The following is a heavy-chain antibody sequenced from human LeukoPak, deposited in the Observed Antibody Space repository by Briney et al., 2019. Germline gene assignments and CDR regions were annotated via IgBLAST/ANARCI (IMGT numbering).Heavy chain of an antibody. V-gene: IGHV3-30*03. Sequence: GGSLRLSCAASGFSFKDYNMHWARQAPGKGLEWVAVITYDGSNKYYTDSVKGRFTISRDNAKNSLYLQMNSLRAEDTAVYYCARSSSRYCSGGSCYSGVLGYFDYWGQGTLVTVSS. CDR3: ARSSSRYCSGGSCYSGVLGYFDY. D-gene: IGHD2-15*01. CDR2: ITYDGSNK. J-gene: IGHJ4*02. CDR1: GFSFKDYN.